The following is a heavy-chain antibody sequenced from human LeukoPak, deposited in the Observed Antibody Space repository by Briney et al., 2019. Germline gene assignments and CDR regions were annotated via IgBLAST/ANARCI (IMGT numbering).Heavy chain of an antibody. CDR2: INHSGST. V-gene: IGHV4-34*01. CDR1: GGSFSGYY. J-gene: IGHJ4*02. D-gene: IGHD2-21*02. Sequence: SETLSLTCAVYGGSFSGYYWSWIRQPPGKGLEWVGEINHSGSTNYNPSLKSRVTISVDTSKNQFSLKLSSVTAADTAVYYCARGEVTFDYWGQGTLVTVSS. CDR3: ARGEVTFDY.